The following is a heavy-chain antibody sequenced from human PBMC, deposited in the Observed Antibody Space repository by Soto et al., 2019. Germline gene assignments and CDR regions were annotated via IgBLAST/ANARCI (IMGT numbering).Heavy chain of an antibody. Sequence: PSETLSLTSTVSGGSISSYYWSWIRQPPGKGLEWIGYIYYSGSTNYNPSLKSRVTISVDTSKNQFSLKLSSVTAADTAVYYCARVIESKWLVFDYWGQGTLVTVSS. CDR1: GGSISSYY. J-gene: IGHJ4*02. D-gene: IGHD6-19*01. V-gene: IGHV4-59*01. CDR2: IYYSGST. CDR3: ARVIESKWLVFDY.